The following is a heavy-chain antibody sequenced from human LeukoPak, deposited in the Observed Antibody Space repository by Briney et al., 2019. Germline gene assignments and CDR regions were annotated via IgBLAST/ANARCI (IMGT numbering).Heavy chain of an antibody. CDR1: GFTFSSYS. V-gene: IGHV3-21*01. J-gene: IGHJ4*02. CDR2: ISSSSSYI. CDR3: ARGLRPARYCNGGSCYLYYFDY. Sequence: GGSLRLSCAASGFTFSSYSMNWVRQAPGKGLEWVSSISSSSSYIYYADSVKGRFTISRDNAKNSLYLQMNSLRAEDTAVYYCARGLRPARYCNGGSCYLYYFDYWGQGTRVTVSS. D-gene: IGHD2-15*01.